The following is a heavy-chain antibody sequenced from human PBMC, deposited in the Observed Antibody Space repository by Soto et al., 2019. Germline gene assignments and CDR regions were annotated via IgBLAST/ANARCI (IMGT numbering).Heavy chain of an antibody. CDR3: ARAGNGGTFSDWFDP. D-gene: IGHD2-15*01. CDR2: ISYDGSNK. CDR1: GFTFSSYA. V-gene: IGHV3-30-3*01. Sequence: QVQLVESGGGVVQPGRSLRLSCAASGFTFSSYAMHWVRRAPGKGLEWVAVISYDGSNKYYVDSVKGRFTISRDNSKNTLYLQMNNLRAEDTAVYYCARAGNGGTFSDWFDPWGQGTLVTVSS. J-gene: IGHJ5*02.